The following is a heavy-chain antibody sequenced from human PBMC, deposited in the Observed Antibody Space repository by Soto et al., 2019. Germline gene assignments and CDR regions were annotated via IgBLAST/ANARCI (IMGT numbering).Heavy chain of an antibody. CDR1: GGSFSGYY. D-gene: IGHD6-13*01. V-gene: IGHV4-34*01. J-gene: IGHJ4*02. CDR3: AGFIYSSSWYYFDY. CDR2: INHSGST. Sequence: SETLSLTCAVYGGSFSGYYWSWIRQPPGKGLEWIGEINHSGSTNYNPSLKSRVTISVDTSKNQFSLKLSSVTAADTAVYYCAGFIYSSSWYYFDYWGQGTLVTVSS.